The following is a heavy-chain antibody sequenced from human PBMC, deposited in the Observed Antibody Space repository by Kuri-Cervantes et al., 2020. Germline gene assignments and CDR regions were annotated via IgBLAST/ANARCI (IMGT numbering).Heavy chain of an antibody. CDR2: INHSGST. D-gene: IGHD5-12*01. CDR1: GGSFSGYY. CDR3: ARVHNSGYFDP. Sequence: SETLSLTCAVYGGSFSGYYWSWIRQPPGKGLEWIGEINHSGSTSYNPSLKSRVTISVDTSKKQFSLKVNSVTAADTAVYYCARVHNSGYFDPWGQGTLVTVSS. J-gene: IGHJ5*02. V-gene: IGHV4-34*01.